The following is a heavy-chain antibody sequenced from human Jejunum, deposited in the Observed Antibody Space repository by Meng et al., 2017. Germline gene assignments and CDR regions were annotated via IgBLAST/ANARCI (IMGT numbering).Heavy chain of an antibody. CDR1: GDRFTSFG. CDR3: ARDGVSYTMVRGPTY. V-gene: IGHV1-18*01. Sequence: QVQPIQSGAEGKKPGAPLKVSCKAPGDRFTSFGITWVRQAPGQGLEWMGWISTYNGQTNLAQKFQDRVTMTTDTSTTTVYMELRSFRSDDTAVYYCARDGVSYTMVRGPTYWGQGTLVTVSS. D-gene: IGHD3-10*01. J-gene: IGHJ4*02. CDR2: ISTYNGQT.